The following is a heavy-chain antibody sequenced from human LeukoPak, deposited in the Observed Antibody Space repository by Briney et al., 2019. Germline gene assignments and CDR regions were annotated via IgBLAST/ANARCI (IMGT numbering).Heavy chain of an antibody. Sequence: SVKVSCKASGGTFSSYAISWVRQAPGQGLEWMGRIIPILGIANYAQKFQGRVTITADKSTSTAYMELSSLRSEDTAVYYCAMYYYDSSGYYYGGGAFDIRGQGTMVTVSS. CDR1: GGTFSSYA. CDR2: IIPILGIA. D-gene: IGHD3-22*01. CDR3: AMYYYDSSGYYYGGGAFDI. J-gene: IGHJ3*02. V-gene: IGHV1-69*04.